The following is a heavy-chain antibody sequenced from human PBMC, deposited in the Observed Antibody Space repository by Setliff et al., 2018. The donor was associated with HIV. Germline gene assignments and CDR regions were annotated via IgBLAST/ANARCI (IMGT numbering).Heavy chain of an antibody. CDR3: ARGGYYYYFGVDV. V-gene: IGHV4-34*01. J-gene: IGHJ6*02. Sequence: PSETLSLTCAVYGGSFSNYYWSWIRQPPGKGPEWIGEINHSGKTDSNPSLKNRVTISVDTSKNQFSLKVNSVTAADTAVYYCARGGYYYYFGVDVWGQGTTVTVSS. CDR2: INHSGKT. CDR1: GGSFSNYY.